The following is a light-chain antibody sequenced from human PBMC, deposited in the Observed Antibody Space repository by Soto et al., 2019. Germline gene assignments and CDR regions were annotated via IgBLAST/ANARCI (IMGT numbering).Light chain of an antibody. J-gene: IGKJ5*01. CDR1: LGVSLS. CDR2: DAS. CDR3: QQFEISPTT. Sequence: AIQLTQSPSSLSASVGDRVTITCRASLGVSLSIAWYQQTPGRAPKLLIYDASALASGVPSRFSARGSGTDFILTISSLQPEDFATYFCQQFEISPTTFGQWTRLEI. V-gene: IGKV1-13*02.